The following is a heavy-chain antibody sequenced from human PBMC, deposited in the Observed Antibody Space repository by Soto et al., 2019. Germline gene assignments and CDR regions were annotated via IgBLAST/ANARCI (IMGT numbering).Heavy chain of an antibody. V-gene: IGHV1-18*01. J-gene: IGHJ3*01. CDR2: ISTFNGKT. CDR3: ARLLTEGASFREDAFDL. Sequence: GASVKVSCKSSRYTFTSHGIAWVRQAPGQGLEWMGWISTFNGKTDYAQKFQGRFPMTADTLTSTVHMELRSLRSDDTAVYYCARLLTEGASFREDAFDLWGQGTKVTVSS. D-gene: IGHD3-9*01. CDR1: RYTFTSHG.